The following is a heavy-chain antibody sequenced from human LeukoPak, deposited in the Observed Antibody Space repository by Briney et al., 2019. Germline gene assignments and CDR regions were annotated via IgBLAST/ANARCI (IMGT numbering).Heavy chain of an antibody. D-gene: IGHD2-2*01. CDR3: ARADIVVVPADWFDP. CDR2: ISAYNGNT. CDR1: GYTFTSYG. V-gene: IGHV1-18*01. Sequence: ASVKVSCKASGYTFTSYGISRVRQAPGQGLEWMGWISAYNGNTNYAQKLQGRVTMTTDTSTSTAYMELRSLRSDDTAVYYCARADIVVVPADWFDPWGQGTLVTVSS. J-gene: IGHJ5*02.